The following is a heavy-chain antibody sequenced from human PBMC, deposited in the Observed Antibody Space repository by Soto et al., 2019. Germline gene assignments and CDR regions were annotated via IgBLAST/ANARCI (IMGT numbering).Heavy chain of an antibody. CDR3: ARDKDREQLGGNYYSALDV. J-gene: IGHJ6*02. CDR2: IIPIFRTP. V-gene: IGHV1-69*12. D-gene: IGHD1-1*01. Sequence: QVHLVQSGAEVKKPGSSVKVSCKASGDTFSSFAISWVRQAPGQGLEWMGGIIPIFRTPKYGQQFQGRVTITADEPTSTAYMELSSLRSEDTAVYYCARDKDREQLGGNYYSALDVWGQGTTVIVSS. CDR1: GDTFSSFA.